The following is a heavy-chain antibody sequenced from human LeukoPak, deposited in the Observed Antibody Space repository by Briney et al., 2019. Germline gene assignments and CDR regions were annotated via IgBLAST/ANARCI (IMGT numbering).Heavy chain of an antibody. CDR1: GYIFSNYW. CDR2: IYPGDSDM. CDR3: ARLSRPHILDTNWFDS. D-gene: IGHD3-9*01. V-gene: IGHV5-51*01. J-gene: IGHJ5*01. Sequence: GESLKISCTGSGYIFSNYWIGWVRQMPGKDLEWMGIIYPGDSDMRYSPSFQGQVIMSADKSISTAYLQWSGLKASDTAMYYCARLSRPHILDTNWFDSWGQGSLVTVSS.